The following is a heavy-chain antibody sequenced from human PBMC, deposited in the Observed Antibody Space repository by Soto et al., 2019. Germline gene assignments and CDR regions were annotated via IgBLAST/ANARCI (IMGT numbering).Heavy chain of an antibody. CDR2: IWYDGSNK. CDR3: ARVADGGVRVNYYMDV. CDR1: GFTFSSYG. V-gene: IGHV3-33*01. J-gene: IGHJ6*03. Sequence: QVQLVESGGGVVQPGRSLRLSCAASGFTFSSYGMHWVRQAPGKGLEWVAVIWYDGSNKYYADSVKGRFTISRDNSKNTLYLQMNSLRAEDTAVYYCARVADGGVRVNYYMDVWGKGTTVTVSS. D-gene: IGHD3-10*01.